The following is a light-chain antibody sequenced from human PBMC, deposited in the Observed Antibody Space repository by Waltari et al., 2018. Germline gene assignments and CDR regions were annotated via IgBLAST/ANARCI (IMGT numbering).Light chain of an antibody. CDR2: YDS. Sequence: SYVLTQPPSVSVAPGKTASITCGGNNIESKSVHGYQQKPGQAPILVLPYDSDRPSGIPERFSGSNSGNTATLTISRVEAGDEADYYCQVWDANTDPGVFGTGTEVTVL. CDR1: NIESKS. V-gene: IGLV3-21*04. J-gene: IGLJ1*01. CDR3: QVWDANTDPGV.